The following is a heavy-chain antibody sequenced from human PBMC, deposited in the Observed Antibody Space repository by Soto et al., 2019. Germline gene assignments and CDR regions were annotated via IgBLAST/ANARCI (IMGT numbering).Heavy chain of an antibody. CDR2: IYPGDSNT. V-gene: IGHV5-51*01. CDR3: ARHAYDFWSGHPNPRYYYGMDV. CDR1: GYSFTSYW. D-gene: IGHD3-3*01. J-gene: IGHJ6*02. Sequence: EVQLVQSGAEVKKPGESLKISCKGSGYSFTSYWIGWVRQMPGKGLEWMGIIYPGDSNTRYSSSLQGQVTISVDKSISTAYLQGSSLKATDTAMYYCARHAYDFWSGHPNPRYYYGMDVWGQGTTVTVSS.